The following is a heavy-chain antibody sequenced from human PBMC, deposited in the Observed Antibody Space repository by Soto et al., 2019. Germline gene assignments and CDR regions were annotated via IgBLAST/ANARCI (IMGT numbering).Heavy chain of an antibody. V-gene: IGHV3-23*01. J-gene: IGHJ4*02. CDR3: AKEGSRGQLAAFDY. CDR2: ISGSGGST. Sequence: GGSLRLSCAASGFTFSSYAMSWVRQAPGRGLEWVSAISGSGGSTYYADSVKGRFTISRDNSKNTLYLKMNSLRAEDTAVYYCAKEGSRGQLAAFDYWGQGTLVTVSS. CDR1: GFTFSSYA. D-gene: IGHD6-6*01.